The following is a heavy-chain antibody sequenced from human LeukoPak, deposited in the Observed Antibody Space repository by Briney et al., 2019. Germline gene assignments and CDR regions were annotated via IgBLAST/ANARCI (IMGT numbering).Heavy chain of an antibody. Sequence: SVRLSCAASGITFSNAWMTWVRQAPGKGLEWVGRIYTLTYGETVHYGPPVKGRFTMSRDDSKNTLYLQMNSLKTEDTAVYYCTTYSRGSCPFWGQGTLVTLST. CDR3: TTYSRGSCPF. CDR1: GITFSNAW. D-gene: IGHD6-19*01. CDR2: IYTLTYGETV. V-gene: IGHV3-15*01. J-gene: IGHJ4*02.